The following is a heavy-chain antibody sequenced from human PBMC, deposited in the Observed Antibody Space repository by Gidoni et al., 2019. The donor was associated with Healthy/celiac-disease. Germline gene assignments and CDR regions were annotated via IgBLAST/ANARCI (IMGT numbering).Heavy chain of an antibody. D-gene: IGHD2-2*01. CDR3: TRRKYCSSTSFYVGAFDI. J-gene: IGHJ3*02. Sequence: EVQLVESGGGLVQPGRSLRRSCTASGFNLGEEAMSGFRQAPGKGLEWVCFLGSPAYVVTTAYAASVKDRFTLSRDASKSIAYLQMNSLTTADTAVYYCTRRKYCSSTSFYVGAFDIWGQGTMVTVSS. CDR1: GFNLGEEA. V-gene: IGHV3-49*03. CDR2: LGSPAYVVTT.